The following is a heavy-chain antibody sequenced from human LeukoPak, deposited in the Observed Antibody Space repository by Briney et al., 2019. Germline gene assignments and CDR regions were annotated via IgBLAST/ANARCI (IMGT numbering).Heavy chain of an antibody. D-gene: IGHD6-13*01. CDR3: ATSGYSSSWYGAFDI. CDR1: GGSFSGYY. V-gene: IGHV4-34*01. Sequence: SETLSLTCAVYGGSFSGYYWSWIRQPPGKGLEWIGEVNHSGSTNYNPSLKSRVTISVDTSKNQFSLKLSSVTAADTAVYYCATSGYSSSWYGAFDIWGQGTMVTVSS. J-gene: IGHJ3*02. CDR2: VNHSGST.